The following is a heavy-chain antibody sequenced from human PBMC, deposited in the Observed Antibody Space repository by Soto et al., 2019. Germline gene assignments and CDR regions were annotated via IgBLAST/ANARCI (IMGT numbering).Heavy chain of an antibody. J-gene: IGHJ4*01. CDR2: IHNDGGTT. D-gene: IGHD1-7*01. CDR3: ARDNWNSY. Sequence: EVQLLESGGGLVQPGGSVRLSCAASGFTFSSYWMHRVRQAPGKELMWVSRIHNDGGTTKYADSVKGRFPIPRDNAKKTLYLQMSSLRVEDTAVYYCARDNWNSYWGQGTLVTVSS. CDR1: GFTFSSYW. V-gene: IGHV3-74*01.